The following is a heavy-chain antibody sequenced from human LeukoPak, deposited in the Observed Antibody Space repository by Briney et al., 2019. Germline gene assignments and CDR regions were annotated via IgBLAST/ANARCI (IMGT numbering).Heavy chain of an antibody. CDR1: GYTFTSHH. Sequence: GASVKVSCKASGYTFTSHHINWVRQAAGQGLEWMGWMNPDTGNTAYAQKFQARVTMTWDTSISTAYMELGSLRSEDTAVYYCARCRPTNLGGIYWGQGTLVTVSS. CDR3: ARCRPTNLGGIY. D-gene: IGHD7-27*01. CDR2: MNPDTGNT. J-gene: IGHJ4*02. V-gene: IGHV1-8*01.